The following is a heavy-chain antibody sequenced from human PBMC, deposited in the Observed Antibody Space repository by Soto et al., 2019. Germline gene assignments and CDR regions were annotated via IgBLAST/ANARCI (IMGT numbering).Heavy chain of an antibody. CDR3: ARGGAGEPATRCYFDY. Sequence: EVQLMESGGGLIQPGGSLRLSCAASGFTVSNNFMSWVRQAPGKGLEWVSVVYSGETTHYADSVKGRFTISRDKSKNTLYLQMNSLRVEDTAVYYCARGGAGEPATRCYFDYWGQGTLVTVSS. D-gene: IGHD3-10*01. J-gene: IGHJ4*02. V-gene: IGHV3-53*01. CDR1: GFTVSNNF. CDR2: VYSGETT.